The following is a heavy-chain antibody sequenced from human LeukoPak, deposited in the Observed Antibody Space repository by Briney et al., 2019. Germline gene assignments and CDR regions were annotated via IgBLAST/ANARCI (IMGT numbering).Heavy chain of an antibody. V-gene: IGHV4-34*01. CDR3: ASRSYGYATYYYYMDV. CDR2: INHSGST. D-gene: IGHD5-18*01. Sequence: SETLSLTCAVYGGSFSGYYWSWIRQPPGKGLEWSGEINHSGSTNYNPSLKSRVTISVDTSKHQFFLKLSSVTAADTAVYYCASRSYGYATYYYYMDVWGKGTTVTVSS. J-gene: IGHJ6*03. CDR1: GGSFSGYY.